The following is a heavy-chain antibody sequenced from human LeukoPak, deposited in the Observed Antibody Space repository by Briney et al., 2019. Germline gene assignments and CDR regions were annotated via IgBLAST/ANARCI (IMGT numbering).Heavy chain of an antibody. CDR3: ARGKLRKGGTLDP. Sequence: GRSLRLSCAASGFTFSSYAMHWVRQAPGKGLERVAVIWYDGSNKYYEDSVKGRFTISRDNSKNTLYLQMNSLRAEDTAVYYCARGKLRKGGTLDPWGQGTLVTVSS. CDR1: GFTFSSYA. J-gene: IGHJ5*02. D-gene: IGHD1-1*01. V-gene: IGHV3-33*01. CDR2: IWYDGSNK.